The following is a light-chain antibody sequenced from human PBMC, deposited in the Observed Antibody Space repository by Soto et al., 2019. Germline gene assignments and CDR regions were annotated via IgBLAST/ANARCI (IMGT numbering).Light chain of an antibody. J-gene: IGKJ1*01. V-gene: IGKV1-39*01. CDR3: QQSYSTLQPWT. Sequence: DIQMTQSPSSLSASVGDRVTITCRASQSISSYLNWYQQKPGKAPKLLIYAASSLQSGVPSRFSGSGSGTDFTLTISSLQPEDFATYYCQQSYSTLQPWTFGQGTKVEIK. CDR1: QSISSY. CDR2: AAS.